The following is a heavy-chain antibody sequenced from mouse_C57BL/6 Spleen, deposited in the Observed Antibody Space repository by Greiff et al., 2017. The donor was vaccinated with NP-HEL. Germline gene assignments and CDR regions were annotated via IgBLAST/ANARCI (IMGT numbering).Heavy chain of an antibody. D-gene: IGHD1-1*01. CDR3: ARGGSYYYGSRYAMDY. V-gene: IGHV5-17*01. CDR1: GFTFSDYG. CDR2: ISSGSSTI. J-gene: IGHJ4*01. Sequence: EVHLVESGGGLVKPGGSLKLSCAASGFTFSDYGMHWVRQAPEKGLEWVAYISSGSSTIYYADTVKGRFTISRDNAKNTLFLQMTSLRSEDTAMYYCARGGSYYYGSRYAMDYWGQGTSVTVSS.